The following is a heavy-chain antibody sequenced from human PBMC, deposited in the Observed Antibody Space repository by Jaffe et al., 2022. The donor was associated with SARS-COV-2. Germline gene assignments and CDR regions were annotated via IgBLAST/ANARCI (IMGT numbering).Heavy chain of an antibody. Sequence: QVQLQQWGAGLLKPSETLSLTCVVYRGSLSGYYWNWIRQPPGKGLEWIGEIIHGGSTNYNPSLKSRVAISIDTARNQLSLKLSSVTAADAAVYYCARGRSVVTAVRALDIWGQGTVVTVSS. V-gene: IGHV4-34*01. J-gene: IGHJ3*02. CDR1: RGSLSGYY. CDR2: IIHGGST. CDR3: ARGRSVVTAVRALDI. D-gene: IGHD2-21*02.